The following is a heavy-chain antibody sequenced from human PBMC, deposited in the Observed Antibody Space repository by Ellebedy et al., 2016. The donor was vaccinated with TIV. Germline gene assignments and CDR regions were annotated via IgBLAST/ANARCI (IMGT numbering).Heavy chain of an antibody. CDR1: GGSISSSSYY. V-gene: IGHV4-39*01. CDR2: IYYSGST. J-gene: IGHJ6*02. CDR3: ARLMGELFSSGKYYYYYGMDV. Sequence: MPSETLSLTCTVSGGSISSSSYYWGWIRQPPGKGLEWIGSIYYSGSTYYNPSLKSRVTISVDTSKNQFSLKLSSVTAADTAVYYCARLMGELFSSGKYYYYYGMDVWGQGTTVTVSS. D-gene: IGHD3-16*01.